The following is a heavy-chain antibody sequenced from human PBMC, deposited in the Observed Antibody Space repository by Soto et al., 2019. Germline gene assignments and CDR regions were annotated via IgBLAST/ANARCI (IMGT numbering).Heavy chain of an antibody. D-gene: IGHD3-3*01. J-gene: IGHJ4*02. CDR3: TTEYYDFWSGPNEFDY. CDR2: IKSKTDGGTT. CDR1: GFTFSNAW. Sequence: GGSLRLSCAASGFTFSNAWMSWVRQAPGKGLEWVGRIKSKTDGGTTDYAAPVKGRFTISRDDSKNTLYLQMNSLKTEDTAVYYCTTEYYDFWSGPNEFDYWGQGTLVTVSS. V-gene: IGHV3-15*01.